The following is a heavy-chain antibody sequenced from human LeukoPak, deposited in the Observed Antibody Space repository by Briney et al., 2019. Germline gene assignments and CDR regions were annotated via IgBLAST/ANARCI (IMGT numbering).Heavy chain of an antibody. Sequence: GESLKISCKGSGYSFTSYWIGWVRQMPGKGLEWMGIIYPGDSDARYSPSFQGQVTISADKSISTAYLQWSSLKASDTAMYYCATAITGTTVASAYWGQGTLVTVSS. D-gene: IGHD1-7*01. CDR2: IYPGDSDA. CDR3: ATAITGTTVASAY. CDR1: GYSFTSYW. V-gene: IGHV5-51*01. J-gene: IGHJ4*02.